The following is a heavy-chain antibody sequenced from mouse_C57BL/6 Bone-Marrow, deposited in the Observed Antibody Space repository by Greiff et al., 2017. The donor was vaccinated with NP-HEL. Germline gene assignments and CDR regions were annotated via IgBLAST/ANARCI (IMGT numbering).Heavy chain of an antibody. D-gene: IGHD4-1*02. CDR1: GYTFTDYY. Sequence: EVQLQQSGPVLVKPGASVKMSCKASGYTFTDYYMNWVKQSHGKSLEWIGVINPYNGGPSYNQKFKGKATLTVDKSSSTAYMELNSLTSEDSAVYYCARRATGTTWFAYWGQGTLVTVSA. J-gene: IGHJ3*01. CDR3: ARRATGTTWFAY. CDR2: INPYNGGP. V-gene: IGHV1-19*01.